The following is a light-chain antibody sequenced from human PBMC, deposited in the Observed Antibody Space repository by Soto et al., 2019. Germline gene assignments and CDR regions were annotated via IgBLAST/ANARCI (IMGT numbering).Light chain of an antibody. V-gene: IGKV3-20*01. J-gene: IGKJ1*01. CDR2: GTS. Sequence: EIVLTQSPGTLSLSPGDRATLACRASQSINGNYLHWYQQKPGQAPRLLIFGTSSRATGIPDRFIGGGSGTAFTLTISRLEPADFAVDYWQQCGSLPWTFGQGTKVESK. CDR3: QQCGSLPWT. CDR1: QSINGNY.